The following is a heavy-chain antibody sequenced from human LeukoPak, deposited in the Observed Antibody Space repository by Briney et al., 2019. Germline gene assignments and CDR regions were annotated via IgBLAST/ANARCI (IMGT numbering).Heavy chain of an antibody. Sequence: SETLSLTCTVSGGSISSSSYYWGWIRQPPGKGLEWIGSIYYSGSTYYNPSLKSRVTVSVDTSKNQFSLKLSSVTAADTAVYYCASLTYGGVVYAPRDAFDIWGQGTMVTVSS. D-gene: IGHD2-8*02. CDR2: IYYSGST. J-gene: IGHJ3*02. V-gene: IGHV4-39*01. CDR3: ASLTYGGVVYAPRDAFDI. CDR1: GGSISSSSYY.